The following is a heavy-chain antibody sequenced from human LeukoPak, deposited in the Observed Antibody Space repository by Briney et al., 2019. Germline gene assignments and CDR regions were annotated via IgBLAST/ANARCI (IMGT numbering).Heavy chain of an antibody. V-gene: IGHV1-2*02. Sequence: ASVKVSCKASGYTFTGYYMHWVRQAPGQGLEWMGWMNPNSGGTNYAQKFQGRVTMTRDTSISTAYMELSRLRSDDTAVYYCARNYYDSSGRLDYWGQGTLVTVSS. CDR3: ARNYYDSSGRLDY. CDR2: MNPNSGGT. CDR1: GYTFTGYY. J-gene: IGHJ4*02. D-gene: IGHD3-22*01.